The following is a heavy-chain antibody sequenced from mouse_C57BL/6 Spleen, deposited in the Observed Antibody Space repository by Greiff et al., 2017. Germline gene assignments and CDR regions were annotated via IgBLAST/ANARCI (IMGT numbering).Heavy chain of an antibody. CDR1: GYTFTSYW. J-gene: IGHJ2*01. V-gene: IGHV1-5*01. CDR3: TRSPDYGSRDLLDY. Sequence: VQLQQSGTVLVRPGASVKMSCKTSGYTFTSYWMHWVKQRPGQGLEWIGAINPGSSDTSYNQKFKGKAKLTAVTSASTAYMELSSLTNEDSAVYYGTRSPDYGSRDLLDYWGKGTTLTVSS. D-gene: IGHD1-1*01. CDR2: INPGSSDT.